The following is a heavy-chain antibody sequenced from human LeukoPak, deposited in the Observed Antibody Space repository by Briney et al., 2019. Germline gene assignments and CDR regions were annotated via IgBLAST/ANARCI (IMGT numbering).Heavy chain of an antibody. D-gene: IGHD1-26*01. CDR2: ISSSSSTI. CDR3: ARVSGSTRTRIFDY. V-gene: IGHV3-48*04. J-gene: IGHJ4*02. CDR1: GFTFSSYS. Sequence: PGGPLRLSCAASGFTFSSYSMNWVRQAPGKGLEWVSYISSSSSTIYYADSVKGRFTISRDNAKNSLYLQMNSLRAEDTAVYYCARVSGSTRTRIFDYWGQGSLVTVSS.